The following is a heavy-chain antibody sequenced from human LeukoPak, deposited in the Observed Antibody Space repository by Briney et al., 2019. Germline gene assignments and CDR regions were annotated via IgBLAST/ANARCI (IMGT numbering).Heavy chain of an antibody. J-gene: IGHJ6*04. D-gene: IGHD2-15*01. Sequence: ASVKVSCKASGYTFNSFGISWVRQAPGQGLEWMGWISAYNGNTHHPEKLQGRLTMTTDTPTSTAYMELRSLRSDGTAIYYCARDTVMMVGSYYYGKDVWGKGTTVTVSS. CDR1: GYTFNSFG. V-gene: IGHV1-18*01. CDR3: ARDTVMMVGSYYYGKDV. CDR2: ISAYNGNT.